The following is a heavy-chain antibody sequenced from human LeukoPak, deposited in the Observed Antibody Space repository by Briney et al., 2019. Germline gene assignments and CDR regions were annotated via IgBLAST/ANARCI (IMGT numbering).Heavy chain of an antibody. CDR2: IAYDGSNK. Sequence: GGSLRLSCAASGFTFSSYGIHWVRQAPGKGLEWVAAIAYDGSNKYYADSVKGRFTISRDNSKKTLYLQMNSLRAEDTAVYYCARDQGVVVHGKYHYYGRDVWGQGTTVTVSS. J-gene: IGHJ6*02. V-gene: IGHV3-30*03. CDR1: GFTFSSYG. D-gene: IGHD3-22*01. CDR3: ARDQGVVVHGKYHYYGRDV.